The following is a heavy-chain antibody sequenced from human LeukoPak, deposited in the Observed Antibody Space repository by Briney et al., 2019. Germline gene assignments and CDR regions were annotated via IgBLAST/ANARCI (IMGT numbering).Heavy chain of an antibody. V-gene: IGHV3-7*04. Sequence: GGSLRLSCAASGFTFSSYSMTWVRQAPGKGLEWVANIKQDGSDKYYVDSVKGRFTISRDNAKNSLYLQMNSLRDEDTAVYYCARAEEQRWGYVDYWGQGTLVTVSS. CDR1: GFTFSSYS. D-gene: IGHD5-24*01. J-gene: IGHJ4*02. CDR2: IKQDGSDK. CDR3: ARAEEQRWGYVDY.